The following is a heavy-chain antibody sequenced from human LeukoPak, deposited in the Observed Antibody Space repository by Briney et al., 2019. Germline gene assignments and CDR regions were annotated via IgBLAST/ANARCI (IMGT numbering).Heavy chain of an antibody. CDR1: GYSISSGFY. J-gene: IGHJ4*02. V-gene: IGHV4-38-2*02. CDR2: IYHSGST. CDR3: ARDSAVYDTVGSFDF. Sequence: PSETLPLTCTVSGYSISSGFYWGWIWQSPGKGLEWIGSIYHSGSTHYNSSLKSRVTISVDTSKNQLSLKLSSVTAADTAVYYCARDSAVYDTVGSFDFWGQGTLVTVSS. D-gene: IGHD3-22*01.